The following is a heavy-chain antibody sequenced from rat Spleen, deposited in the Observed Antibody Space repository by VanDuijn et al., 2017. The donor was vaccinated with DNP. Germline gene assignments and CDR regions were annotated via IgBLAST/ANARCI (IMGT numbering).Heavy chain of an antibody. CDR2: ITSGGGIT. V-gene: IGHV5-31*01. Sequence: EVQLVESGGGLVQPGRSLKLSCVASGFTFSDHLMTWIRQVPGRGLEWIASITSGGGITYYPDSVKGRFTVSRDDSTNTLYLQMDSLRSEDTATYYCTRGGTYYFDYWGQGVMVTVSS. CDR3: TRGGTYYFDY. CDR1: GFTFSDHL. J-gene: IGHJ2*01.